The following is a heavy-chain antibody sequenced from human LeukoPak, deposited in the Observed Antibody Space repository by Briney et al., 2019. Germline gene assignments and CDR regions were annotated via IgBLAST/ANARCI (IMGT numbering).Heavy chain of an antibody. V-gene: IGHV3-23*01. J-gene: IGHJ4*02. CDR2: ISDSGDST. Sequence: GGSLRLSCAASGFTFSSYSMTWVRQTPGKGLEWVSGISDSGDSTYYADSVKGRFTISRDNSRNTLYLEMNSLSAEDTADYYCTKWSGFGNDWGQETLVTVSS. CDR3: TKWSGFGND. CDR1: GFTFSSYS. D-gene: IGHD3-10*01.